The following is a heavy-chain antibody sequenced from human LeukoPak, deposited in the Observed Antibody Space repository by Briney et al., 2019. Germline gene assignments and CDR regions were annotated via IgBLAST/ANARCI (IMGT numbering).Heavy chain of an antibody. V-gene: IGHV4-34*01. CDR1: GGSISSYY. CDR3: ARGRPDYYGSGSYLFAFDI. J-gene: IGHJ3*02. CDR2: INHSGST. Sequence: SETLSLTCTVSGGSISSYYWSWIRQPPGKGLEWIGEINHSGSTNYNPSLKSRVTISVDTSKNQFSLKLSSVTAADTAVYYCARGRPDYYGSGSYLFAFDIWGQGTMVTVSS. D-gene: IGHD3-10*01.